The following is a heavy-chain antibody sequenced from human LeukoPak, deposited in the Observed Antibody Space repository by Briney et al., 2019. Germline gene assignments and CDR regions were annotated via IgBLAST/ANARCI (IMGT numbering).Heavy chain of an antibody. V-gene: IGHV3-7*01. J-gene: IGHJ4*02. D-gene: IGHD6-19*01. CDR3: ARDRGCSGWYEFEC. CDR1: GFTFSDYW. CDR2: IKQDGSEK. Sequence: GGSLRLSCAASGFTFSDYWMSWVRQAPGKGLEWVAHIKQDGSEKYYVHSVRGLFTTCRDNAKNSLYLQMNSLRVEDTAVYYRARDRGCSGWYEFECWGQGTLVTVSS.